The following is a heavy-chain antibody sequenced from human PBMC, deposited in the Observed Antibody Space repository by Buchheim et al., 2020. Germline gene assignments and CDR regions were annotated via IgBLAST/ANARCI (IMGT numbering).Heavy chain of an antibody. CDR2: IYPGDCDT. J-gene: IGHJ4*02. D-gene: IGHD3-22*01. CDR3: ARLVAPYDYYDSSGSLYYFDY. V-gene: IGHV5-51*01. Sequence: EVQLVQSGAEVKKPGESLKISCKGSGYSFTSYWIGWVRQMPGKGLEWMGIIYPGDCDTRYSPSFQGPVTISAAQSLSTAYPQWSSLKASDTAMYYCARLVAPYDYYDSSGSLYYFDYWGQGTL. CDR1: GYSFTSYW.